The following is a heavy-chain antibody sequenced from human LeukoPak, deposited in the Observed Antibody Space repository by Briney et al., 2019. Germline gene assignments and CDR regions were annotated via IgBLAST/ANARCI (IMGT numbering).Heavy chain of an antibody. D-gene: IGHD5-24*01. V-gene: IGHV4-39*01. CDR3: ARHQVRDGYKFFDP. Sequence: SETLSLTCTVSGGSITSSSYYWGWIRQPPGKGLEWIGSIYFSGSTYHNPSLKSRVTISVDTSKNQLSLKLSSVTAADTAVYYCARHQVRDGYKFFDPWGQGTLVTVSS. CDR1: GGSITSSSYY. CDR2: IYFSGST. J-gene: IGHJ5*02.